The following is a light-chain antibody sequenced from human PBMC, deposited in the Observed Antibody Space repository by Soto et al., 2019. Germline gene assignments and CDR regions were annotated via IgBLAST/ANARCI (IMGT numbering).Light chain of an antibody. CDR2: GAS. CDR3: QQYGSSPWT. J-gene: IGKJ1*01. V-gene: IGKV3-20*01. CDR1: QSVSSSY. Sequence: EIVLTQSPGTLSLSPGERATLSCRASQSVSSSYLAWYQQKPGQAPRLLIYGASSRATGIPDRFSGSGSGTDFTLTISRLEPEDFAMYYCQQYGSSPWTFGQGTKVDNK.